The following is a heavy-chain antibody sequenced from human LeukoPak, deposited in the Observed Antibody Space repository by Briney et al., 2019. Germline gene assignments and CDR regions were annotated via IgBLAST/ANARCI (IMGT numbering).Heavy chain of an antibody. J-gene: IGHJ3*02. V-gene: IGHV4-61*02. CDR2: IYTSGST. CDR3: ARDRAAAGTSAFDI. Sequence: TLSLTCTVSGGSISSGSYYWSWIRQPAGKGLEWIGRIYTSGSTNYNPSLKSRVTISVDTSKNQFSLKLSSVTAADTAVYYCARDRAAAGTSAFDIWGQGTMVTVSS. D-gene: IGHD6-13*01. CDR1: GGSISSGSYY.